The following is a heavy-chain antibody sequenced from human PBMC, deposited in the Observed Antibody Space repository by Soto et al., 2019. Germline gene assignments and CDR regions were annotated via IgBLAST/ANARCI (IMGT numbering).Heavy chain of an antibody. D-gene: IGHD5-12*01. Sequence: GGSLRLSCAASGFSFSTYGMHWVRQAPGKGLEWVAVISYDGNNKYYADSVKGRFTISRDNSKNTLYLQMNSLRAEDTAVYYCAKDRVKIGYVFDYWGQGTLVTVSS. CDR3: AKDRVKIGYVFDY. CDR2: ISYDGNNK. J-gene: IGHJ4*02. V-gene: IGHV3-30*18. CDR1: GFSFSTYG.